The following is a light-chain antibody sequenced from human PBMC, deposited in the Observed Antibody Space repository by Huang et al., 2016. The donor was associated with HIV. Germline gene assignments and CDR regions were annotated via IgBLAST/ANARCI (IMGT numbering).Light chain of an antibody. CDR1: QSLSGW. CDR3: QQLQSSPYT. V-gene: IGKV1-5*03. J-gene: IGKJ2*01. Sequence: DIQMTQSPSTLSASIGDRVTITCRASQSLSGWLAWYQQKPGKAPTLLISKASSLQSGVPPRFSGSGSGTDFILTISRLQPDDFAAYYCQQLQSSPYTFGQGTKLEIK. CDR2: KAS.